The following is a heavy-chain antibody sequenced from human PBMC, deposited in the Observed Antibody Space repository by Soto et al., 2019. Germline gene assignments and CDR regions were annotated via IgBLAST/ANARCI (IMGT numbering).Heavy chain of an antibody. V-gene: IGHV4-59*01. CDR1: GGSISNFY. CDR3: ARGGWSLDY. CDR2: IYYTGST. J-gene: IGHJ4*02. Sequence: QVQLQESGPGLVKPSETLSLTCTVSGGSISNFYWSWIRQPPGKGLEWIGYIYYTGSTNYNPSLKSRVTISVDTSKNQFSLKLSSVPAADTAGYYCARGGWSLDYWGQGALVTVSS. D-gene: IGHD2-15*01.